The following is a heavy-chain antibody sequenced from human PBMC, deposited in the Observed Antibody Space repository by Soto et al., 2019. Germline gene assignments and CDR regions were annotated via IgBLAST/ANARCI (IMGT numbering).Heavy chain of an antibody. CDR2: IDPSDSYT. CDR1: GYSFTSYW. J-gene: IGHJ6*02. CDR3: ARHEDTAMGHYYYYGMDV. V-gene: IGHV5-10-1*01. Sequence: ESLKISCKGSGYSFTSYWISWVRQMPGKGLEWMGRIDPSDSYTNYSPSFQGHVTISADKSISTAYLQWSSLKASDTAMYYCARHEDTAMGHYYYYGMDVWGQGTTVTVSS. D-gene: IGHD5-18*01.